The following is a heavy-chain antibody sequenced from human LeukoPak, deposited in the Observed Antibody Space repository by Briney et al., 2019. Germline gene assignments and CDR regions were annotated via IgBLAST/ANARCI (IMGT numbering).Heavy chain of an antibody. CDR1: GYIFTSYY. Sequence: GASVKVSCKASGYIFTSYYMQWVRQAPGQGLEWMGIINPSGGSTSYAQKFQGRVTMTRDTSTSTVYMGLSSLRSEDTAIYYCARDVDSSSYYDYWGQGTLVTVSS. CDR2: INPSGGST. J-gene: IGHJ4*02. D-gene: IGHD6-6*01. CDR3: ARDVDSSSYYDY. V-gene: IGHV1-46*01.